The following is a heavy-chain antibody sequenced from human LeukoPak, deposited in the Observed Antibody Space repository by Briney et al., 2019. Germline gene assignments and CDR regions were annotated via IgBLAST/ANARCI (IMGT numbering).Heavy chain of an antibody. D-gene: IGHD3-22*01. CDR2: IRSKAYGGTT. Sequence: GGSLRLSCTASGFTFGDYAMSWFRQAPGKGLEWVGFIRSKAYGGTTEYAASVKGRFTISRDDSKSIAYLQMNSLKTEDTAVYYCTSELRYYYDSSGYHKGDYWGQGTLVTVSS. J-gene: IGHJ4*02. CDR3: TSELRYYYDSSGYHKGDY. CDR1: GFTFGDYA. V-gene: IGHV3-49*03.